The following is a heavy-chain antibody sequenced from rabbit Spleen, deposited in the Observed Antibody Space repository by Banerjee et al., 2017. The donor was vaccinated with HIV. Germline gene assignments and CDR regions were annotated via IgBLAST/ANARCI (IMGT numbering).Heavy chain of an antibody. CDR1: GVSFSSYVY. D-gene: IGHD1-1*01. CDR3: ARDSSSSFSSYGMDL. CDR2: IDTGSSGFT. V-gene: IGHV1S40*01. Sequence: QSLEESGGDLVKPGASLTLTCTASGVSFSSYVYMCWVRQAPGKGLEWIACIDTGSSGFTYFASWAKGRFTISKTSSTTVTLQMTSLTAADTATYFCARDSSSSFSSYGMDLWGPGTLVTVS. J-gene: IGHJ6*01.